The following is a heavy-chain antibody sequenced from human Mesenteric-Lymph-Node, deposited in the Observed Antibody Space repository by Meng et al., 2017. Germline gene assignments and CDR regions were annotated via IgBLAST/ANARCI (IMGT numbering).Heavy chain of an antibody. V-gene: IGHV3-7*03. Sequence: GESLKISCAASGFPFRTYWMNWVRQAPGKGLEWVASIQQDGNEKFYVDSVKGRFTISRDTSKNTMYLQMTSLRAEDTAMYYCAKAYNDYSTGGDYWGQGTLVTVSS. J-gene: IGHJ4*02. D-gene: IGHD1-1*01. CDR3: AKAYNDYSTGGDY. CDR1: GFPFRTYW. CDR2: IQQDGNEK.